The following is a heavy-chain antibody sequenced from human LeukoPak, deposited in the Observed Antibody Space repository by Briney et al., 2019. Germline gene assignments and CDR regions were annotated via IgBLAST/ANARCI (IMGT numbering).Heavy chain of an antibody. CDR3: ASFGYCSSTSCYDY. Sequence: SETLSLTCTVSGGSISSYYWSWIRQPAGKGLEWIGRIYTSGSTNYNPSLKSRVTMSVDTSKNQFSLKLSSVTAADTAVYYCASFGYCSSTSCYDYWGQGTLVTVSS. J-gene: IGHJ4*02. CDR2: IYTSGST. V-gene: IGHV4-4*07. D-gene: IGHD2-2*03. CDR1: GGSISSYY.